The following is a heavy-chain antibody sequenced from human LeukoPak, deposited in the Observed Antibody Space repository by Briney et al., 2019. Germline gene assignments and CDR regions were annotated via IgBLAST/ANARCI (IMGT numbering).Heavy chain of an antibody. J-gene: IGHJ6*02. CDR1: GYTFTGYY. Sequence: GASVEVSCKASGYTFTGYYMHWVRQAPGQGLEWMGWINPNSGGTNYAQKFQGRVTMTRDTSISTAYMELSRLRSDDTAVYYCARVISSSSDGMDVRGQGTTVTVSS. CDR2: INPNSGGT. V-gene: IGHV1-2*02. CDR3: ARVISSSSDGMDV. D-gene: IGHD6-6*01.